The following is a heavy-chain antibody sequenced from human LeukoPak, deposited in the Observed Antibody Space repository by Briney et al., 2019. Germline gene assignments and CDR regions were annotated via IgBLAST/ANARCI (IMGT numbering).Heavy chain of an antibody. CDR3: ARGFYGSGSYYTN. Sequence: SVEVSCKASGGTFSSYAISWVRQAPGQGLEWMGRIIPILGIANYAQKFQGRVTITADKSTSTAYMELSSLRSEDTAVYYCARGFYGSGSYYTNWGQGTLVTVSS. CDR2: IIPILGIA. J-gene: IGHJ4*02. V-gene: IGHV1-69*04. D-gene: IGHD3-10*01. CDR1: GGTFSSYA.